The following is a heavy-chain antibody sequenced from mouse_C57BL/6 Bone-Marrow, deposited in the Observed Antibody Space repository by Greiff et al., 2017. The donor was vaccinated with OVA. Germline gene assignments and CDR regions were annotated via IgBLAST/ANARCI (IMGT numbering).Heavy chain of an antibody. CDR3: ARNYGSAMDY. CDR2: INPGSGGP. CDR1: GYAFTNYL. D-gene: IGHD1-1*01. V-gene: IGHV1-54*01. Sequence: VQLQQSGAELVRPGTSVKVSCKASGYAFTNYLIEWVKQRPGQGLEWIGVINPGSGGPNYNEKFKGKATMTADKSSSAAYMQLSSLSSEDSAVYFCARNYGSAMDYWGQGTSVTVSS. J-gene: IGHJ4*01.